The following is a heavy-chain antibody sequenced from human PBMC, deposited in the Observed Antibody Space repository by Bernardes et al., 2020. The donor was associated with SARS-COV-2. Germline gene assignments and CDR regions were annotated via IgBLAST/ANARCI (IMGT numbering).Heavy chain of an antibody. D-gene: IGHD6-19*01. CDR2: IYPGDSET. CDR3: ATSPILSGWPFDH. CDR1: GYNFNTQW. Sequence: GAHLKISGGGSGYNFNTQWVAWVRQVAGKGLEYMGIIYPGDSETKYGPSFQGRVTISADKSINTVYLQWNRLEASDTAMYYCATSPILSGWPFDHWGQGTLITVSS. V-gene: IGHV5-51*01. J-gene: IGHJ4*02.